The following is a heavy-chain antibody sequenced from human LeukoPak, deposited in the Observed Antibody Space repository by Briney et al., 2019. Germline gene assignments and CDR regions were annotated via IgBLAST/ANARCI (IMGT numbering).Heavy chain of an antibody. Sequence: GGSLRLSCAGSGFIFTKAWMSWVRLTPGKGLGWVGRIKSTTEGGATDYAAFVKGRFTISRDDSKTTVYLQMDGLEDDDSGIYYCTAGLPFDYWGQGTLVTVSS. CDR2: IKSTTEGGAT. CDR1: GFIFTKAW. J-gene: IGHJ4*02. CDR3: TAGLPFDY. V-gene: IGHV3-15*01.